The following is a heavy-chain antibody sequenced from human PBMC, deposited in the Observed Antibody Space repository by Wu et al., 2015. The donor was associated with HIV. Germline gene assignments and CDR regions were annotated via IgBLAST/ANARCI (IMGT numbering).Heavy chain of an antibody. CDR1: GYTFTSYY. V-gene: IGHV1-46*01. CDR2: INPSGGST. Sequence: QVQLVQSGAEVKKPGASVKVSCKASGYTFTSYYMHWVRQAPGQGLEWMGIINPSGGSTSYAQKFQGRVTMTTDTSTSTAYMELRSLRSDDTAVYYCARAGTQLSTGTHYFYYMDIWGIGTTVTVSS. J-gene: IGHJ6*03. D-gene: IGHD6-19*01. CDR3: ARAGTQLSTGTHYFYYMDI.